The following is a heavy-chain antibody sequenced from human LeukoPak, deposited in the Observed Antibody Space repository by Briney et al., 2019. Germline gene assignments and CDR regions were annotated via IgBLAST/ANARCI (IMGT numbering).Heavy chain of an antibody. V-gene: IGHV3-48*03. CDR2: ISHSGRTV. CDR1: GFTFNTYE. D-gene: IGHD3-22*01. Sequence: GGSLRLSCAASGFTFNTYEFNWVRQAPGKGLEWVSYISHSGRTVYYADSVKGRFTISRDNAKNSLYLQMNSLRAEDTAVYYCAIPSDSSGYPPFDYWGQGTLVTVSS. J-gene: IGHJ4*02. CDR3: AIPSDSSGYPPFDY.